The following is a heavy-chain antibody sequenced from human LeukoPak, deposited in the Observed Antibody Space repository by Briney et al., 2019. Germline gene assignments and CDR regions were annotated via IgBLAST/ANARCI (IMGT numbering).Heavy chain of an antibody. V-gene: IGHV1-2*02. CDR2: INPNSGGT. Sequence: ASVKVSCKTSGYTFTGNYLHWVRLAPGQGLEWMGWINPNSGGTNYAQKFLGRVTMTRDTSISTAYMELSRLSSDDTALYYCARGAYYGMDVWGPGTTVSVSS. CDR3: ARGAYYGMDV. CDR1: GYTFTGNY. J-gene: IGHJ6*02.